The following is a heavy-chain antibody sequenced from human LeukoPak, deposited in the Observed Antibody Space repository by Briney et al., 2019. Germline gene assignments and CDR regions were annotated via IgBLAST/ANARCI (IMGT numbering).Heavy chain of an antibody. CDR2: IYYSGST. CDR1: GGSISSSSYY. J-gene: IGHJ4*02. CDR3: ARAGRLTYYYDSSGYFKVPKGFDY. D-gene: IGHD3-22*01. V-gene: IGHV4-39*07. Sequence: SETLSLTCTVSGGSISSSSYYWGWIRQPPGKGLEWIGSIYYSGSTYYNPSLKSRVTISVDTSKNQFSLKLSSVAAADTAVYYCARAGRLTYYYDSSGYFKVPKGFDYWGQGTLVTVSS.